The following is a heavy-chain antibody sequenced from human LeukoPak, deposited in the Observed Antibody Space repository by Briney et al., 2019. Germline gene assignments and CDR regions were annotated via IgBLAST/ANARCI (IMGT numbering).Heavy chain of an antibody. CDR2: TIPIFGTA. CDR1: GYTFTSYG. J-gene: IGHJ4*02. CDR3: ARGYGSGSYYPGYYFDY. Sequence: ASVKVSCKASGYTFTSYGISWVRQAPGQGLEWMGGTIPIFGTANYAQKFQGRVTITADESTSTAYMELSSLRSEDTAVYYCARGYGSGSYYPGYYFDYWGQGTLVTVSS. D-gene: IGHD3-10*01. V-gene: IGHV1-69*13.